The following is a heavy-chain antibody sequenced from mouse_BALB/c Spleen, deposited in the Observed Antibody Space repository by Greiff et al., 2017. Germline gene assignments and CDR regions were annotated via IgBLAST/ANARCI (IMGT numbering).Heavy chain of an antibody. D-gene: IGHD2-3*01. V-gene: IGHV5-17*02. Sequence: EVQLVESGGGLVQPGGSRKLSCAASGFTFSSFGIHWVRQAPEKGLEWVAYISSGSSTIYYADTVKGRFTISRDNPKNTLFLQMTSLRSEDTAMYYCARDDGYYRGFAYWGQGTLVTVSA. CDR3: ARDDGYYRGFAY. CDR1: GFTFSSFG. CDR2: ISSGSSTI. J-gene: IGHJ3*01.